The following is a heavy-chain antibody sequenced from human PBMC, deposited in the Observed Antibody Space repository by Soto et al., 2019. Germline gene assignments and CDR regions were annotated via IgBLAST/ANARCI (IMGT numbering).Heavy chain of an antibody. J-gene: IGHJ4*02. Sequence: EVQLVESGGGLVQPGGSLKLSCAASGFIFSDSPIHWVRQASGKGLEWVGRIRSKGDNYATAYAASVRGRFTISRDDSKNTAYLQMNSLITDDTAVYYCTRLVEWDQGNEYWGQGTLVTVSS. CDR2: IRSKGDNYAT. CDR3: TRLVEWDQGNEY. V-gene: IGHV3-73*01. D-gene: IGHD3-3*01. CDR1: GFIFSDSP.